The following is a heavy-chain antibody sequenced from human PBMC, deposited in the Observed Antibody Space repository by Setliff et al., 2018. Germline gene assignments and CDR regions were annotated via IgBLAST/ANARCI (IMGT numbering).Heavy chain of an antibody. CDR3: ARHEFVGGYYGSVTYRHFDY. Sequence: PSETLSLTCTVSGGSISSSSYQWGWVRQTPGKGLEWIGSIYYSGTAYYNPSLKSRVTISVDTSKNQFSLQVTSVTATDTAVYYCARHEFVGGYYGSVTYRHFDYWGQGILGTV. V-gene: IGHV4-39*01. CDR1: GGSISSSSYQ. J-gene: IGHJ4*02. D-gene: IGHD3-10*01. CDR2: IYYSGTA.